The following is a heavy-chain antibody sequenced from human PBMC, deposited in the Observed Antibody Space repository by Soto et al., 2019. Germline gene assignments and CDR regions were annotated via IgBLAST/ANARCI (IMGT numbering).Heavy chain of an antibody. V-gene: IGHV4-31*03. CDR1: GGSVSSIGHY. CDR2: IYYSGST. Sequence: QVQLQESGPGLVKPSQTLSLTCTVSGGSVSSIGHYWSWFRQHPGKGLEFITYIYYSGSTQYNPSLESRVTISVDKPKNQFSLKLSSVTAADTAVDDCARGTDAAKAGYWGQGALVTVSS. J-gene: IGHJ4*02. CDR3: ARGTDAAKAGY. D-gene: IGHD2-8*01.